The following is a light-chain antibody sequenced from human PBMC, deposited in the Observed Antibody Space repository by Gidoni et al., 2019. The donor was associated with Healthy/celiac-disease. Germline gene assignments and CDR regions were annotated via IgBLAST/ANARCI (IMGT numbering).Light chain of an antibody. J-gene: IGLJ1*01. CDR3: AAWDDSLNGRV. Sequence: QSVLTQPPSSSGPPGQRVTISCSGSSSNIGSTTVNWYQQHPGTAPKLPIYSNNQLPSVFPDRFSGSKSGTSASLAISGLQSEDEADYYCAAWDDSLNGRVFGTGTKVTVL. V-gene: IGLV1-44*01. CDR1: SSNIGSTT. CDR2: SNN.